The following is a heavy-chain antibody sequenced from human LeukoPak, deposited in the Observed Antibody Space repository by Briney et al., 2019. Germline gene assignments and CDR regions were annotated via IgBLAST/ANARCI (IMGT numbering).Heavy chain of an antibody. CDR1: GGSISSYY. D-gene: IGHD3-22*01. Sequence: PSETLSLTCTVSGGSISSYYWSWIRQPPGKGLEWIGYIYYSGSTNYNPPLKSRDTISVDTSKNQFSLKLSSVTAADTAVYYCARMYYYDSSGTFDIWGQGTMVTVSS. CDR2: IYYSGST. CDR3: ARMYYYDSSGTFDI. V-gene: IGHV4-59*01. J-gene: IGHJ3*02.